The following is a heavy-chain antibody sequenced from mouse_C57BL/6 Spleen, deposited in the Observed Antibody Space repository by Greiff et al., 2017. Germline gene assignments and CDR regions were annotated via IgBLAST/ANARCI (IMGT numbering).Heavy chain of an antibody. CDR2: IDPSDSYT. J-gene: IGHJ3*01. CDR3: ARYAWFAY. Sequence: VQLQQPGAELVKPGASVKLSCKASGYTFTSYWMQWVKQRPGQGLEWIGEIDPSDSYTNYNQKFKGKATLTVDTSSSTAYMQLSSLTSEDSAVYYCARYAWFAYWGQGTLVTVSA. V-gene: IGHV1-50*01. CDR1: GYTFTSYW.